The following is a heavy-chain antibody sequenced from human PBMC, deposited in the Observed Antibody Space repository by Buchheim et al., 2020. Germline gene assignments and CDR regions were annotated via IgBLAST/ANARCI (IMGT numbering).Heavy chain of an antibody. D-gene: IGHD6-13*01. Sequence: QVQLQESGPGQVKPSETLSLTCTVSGGSISSDYWSWIRQSPGKGLEWIGCIFYSGNTHYNPSLKSRVTISSDKSKNQFSPKLNSVTAADTAVYYCARGSGNSWHLLHWGQGTL. CDR1: GGSISSDY. V-gene: IGHV4-59*01. J-gene: IGHJ1*01. CDR2: IFYSGNT. CDR3: ARGSGNSWHLLH.